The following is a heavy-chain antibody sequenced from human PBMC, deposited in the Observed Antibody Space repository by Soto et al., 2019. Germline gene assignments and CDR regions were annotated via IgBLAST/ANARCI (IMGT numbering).Heavy chain of an antibody. CDR1: GFIVSSNY. D-gene: IGHD3-3*01. CDR2: IYAGGKT. CDR3: ARDRGGWSGYFDY. Sequence: PGGSLRLSCEASGFIVSSNYIYWVRQAPGKGLEWVSVIYAGGKTYYADSVKGRFTISRDDSKNTVYLQMSSLRVGDTAVYYCARDRGGWSGYFDYWGQGALVTVSS. J-gene: IGHJ4*03. V-gene: IGHV3-53*01.